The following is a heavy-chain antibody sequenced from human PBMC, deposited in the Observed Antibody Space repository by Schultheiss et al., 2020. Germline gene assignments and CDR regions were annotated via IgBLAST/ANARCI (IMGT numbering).Heavy chain of an antibody. J-gene: IGHJ3*02. Sequence: GGSLRLSCAASGFTFSSYSMNWVRQAPGKGLEWVSSISNSNNYIFYADSVKGRFTISRDNAKNSLYLQMNSLRAEDTAVYYCARPVAKKRGLEAFDIWGQGTMVTVSS. CDR1: GFTFSSYS. V-gene: IGHV3-21*01. CDR3: ARPVAKKRGLEAFDI. CDR2: ISNSNNYI. D-gene: IGHD5-12*01.